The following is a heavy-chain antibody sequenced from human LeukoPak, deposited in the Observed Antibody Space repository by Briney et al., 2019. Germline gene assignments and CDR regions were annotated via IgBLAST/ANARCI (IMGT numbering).Heavy chain of an antibody. J-gene: IGHJ4*02. CDR3: ARDPGRRYGGAYYFDY. Sequence: KPSQTLSLTCTVSGGSISSGSYYWCWIRQPAGKGLEWIGRIYTSGSTNYNPSLKSRVTISVDTSKNQFSLKLSSVTAADTAVYYCARDPGRRYGGAYYFDYWGQGTLVTVSS. CDR2: IYTSGST. CDR1: GGSISSGSYY. V-gene: IGHV4-61*02. D-gene: IGHD3-16*01.